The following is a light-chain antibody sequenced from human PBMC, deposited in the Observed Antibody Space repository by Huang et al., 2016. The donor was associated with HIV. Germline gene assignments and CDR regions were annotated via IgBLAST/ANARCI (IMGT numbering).Light chain of an antibody. CDR3: QQYNNWPPGT. Sequence: EIVMTKSPATLSVSPRERATLSCRASQSVSSNLAWYQQKPGQAPRLLIYGAFTRATGIPARFSGSGSGTEFTLTISSLQSEDFAVYYCQQYNNWPPGTFGQGTKVEIK. V-gene: IGKV3-15*01. J-gene: IGKJ1*01. CDR2: GAF. CDR1: QSVSSN.